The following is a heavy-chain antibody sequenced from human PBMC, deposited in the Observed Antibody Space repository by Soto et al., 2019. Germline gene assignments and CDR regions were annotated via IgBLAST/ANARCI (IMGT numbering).Heavy chain of an antibody. D-gene: IGHD3-16*02. V-gene: IGHV3-74*01. Sequence: EVQLAESGGGLVQPGGSLRLSCAASGFTFSSHWMHWVRQAPGKGLVWVSRIIGDGNEITYADSVKGRFTISRDNAKNTVILKMNSLRAEDTSVYYCVRGHFRGNYRHFDYWGQGTLVTVSS. CDR2: IIGDGNEI. J-gene: IGHJ4*02. CDR3: VRGHFRGNYRHFDY. CDR1: GFTFSSHW.